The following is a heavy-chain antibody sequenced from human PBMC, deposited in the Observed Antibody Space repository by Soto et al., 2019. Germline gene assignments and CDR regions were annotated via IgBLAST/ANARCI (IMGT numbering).Heavy chain of an antibody. CDR1: GFTFSSYS. CDR3: AGSDIVVVPPSY. V-gene: IGHV3-21*01. Sequence: PGGSLRLSCAASGFTFSSYSMNWVRQAPGKGLEWVSSISSSSSYIYYADSVKGRFTISRDNAKNSLYLQMNSLRAEDTAVYYCAGSDIVVVPPSYWGQGTLVTVSS. J-gene: IGHJ4*02. CDR2: ISSSSSYI. D-gene: IGHD2-2*01.